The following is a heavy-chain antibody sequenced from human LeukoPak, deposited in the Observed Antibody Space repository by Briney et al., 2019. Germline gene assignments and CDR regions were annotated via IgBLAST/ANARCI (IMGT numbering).Heavy chain of an antibody. CDR3: ARNKSPEHDYDFWSGYYTGSYYFDY. J-gene: IGHJ4*02. CDR2: IYTSGST. Sequence: PSETLSLTCTVSGGSISSGSYYWSWIRQPSGKGLERIGRIYTSGSTDYNPSLKSRVTISVDTSKNQFSLKLSSVTAADTAVYYCARNKSPEHDYDFWSGYYTGSYYFDYWGQGTLVTVSS. CDR1: GGSISSGSYY. D-gene: IGHD3-3*01. V-gene: IGHV4-61*02.